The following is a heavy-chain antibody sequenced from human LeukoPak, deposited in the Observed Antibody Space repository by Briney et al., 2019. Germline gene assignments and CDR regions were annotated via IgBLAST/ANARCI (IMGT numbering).Heavy chain of an antibody. CDR3: AKPLTGVSSDYFDY. CDR2: IKEDGSET. Sequence: GGSLRLSCAASGFTLSRFWMTWVRQAPGKGLEWVANIKEDGSETYYVDSVKGRFTISRDNAKNSRFLQMNSLRAEDTAVYYCAKPLTGVSSDYFDYWGQGTLVTVSS. V-gene: IGHV3-7*01. J-gene: IGHJ4*02. CDR1: GFTLSRFW. D-gene: IGHD7-27*01.